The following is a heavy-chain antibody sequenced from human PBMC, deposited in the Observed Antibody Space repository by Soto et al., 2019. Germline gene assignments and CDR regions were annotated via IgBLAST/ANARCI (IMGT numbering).Heavy chain of an antibody. D-gene: IGHD2-15*01. Sequence: VGSLRLSCAASGFTFDDYTLHWVRQAPGKGLEWVAVISWDGDSTYYADSVKGRFTISRDNSKNSLYLQMNSLRGEDTAVYYCARDDVLCDGGRCSGVPLDVWGKGTTVTVSS. CDR2: ISWDGDST. CDR3: ARDDVLCDGGRCSGVPLDV. V-gene: IGHV3-43*01. J-gene: IGHJ6*04. CDR1: GFTFDDYT.